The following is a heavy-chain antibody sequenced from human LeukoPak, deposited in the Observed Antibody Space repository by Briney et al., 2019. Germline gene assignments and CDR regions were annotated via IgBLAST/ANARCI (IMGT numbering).Heavy chain of an antibody. CDR2: ISAYNGNT. D-gene: IGHD2-2*01. CDR1: GYTFTSYG. J-gene: IGHJ6*02. Sequence: GASVKVSCKASGYTFTSYGISWARHAPGQGLEWMGWISAYNGNTNYAQKLQGRVTMTTDTSTSTAYMELRSLRSDDTAVYYCARDASSLYYYYGMDVWGQGTTVTVSS. V-gene: IGHV1-18*01. CDR3: ARDASSLYYYYGMDV.